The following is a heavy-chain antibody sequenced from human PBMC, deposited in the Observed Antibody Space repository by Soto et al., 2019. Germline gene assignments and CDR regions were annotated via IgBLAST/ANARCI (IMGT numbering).Heavy chain of an antibody. CDR2: IYYSGST. V-gene: IGHV4-59*01. CDR3: ASHDYGNDFDY. CDR1: GGSISSYY. D-gene: IGHD4-17*01. J-gene: IGHJ4*02. Sequence: SETLSLTCTISGGSISSYYWSWIRQPPGKGLEWIGYIYYSGSTNYNPSLKSRVTISVYPSKNQFSLNLTSVTAADTAVYYCASHDYGNDFDYWGQGTLVTVSS.